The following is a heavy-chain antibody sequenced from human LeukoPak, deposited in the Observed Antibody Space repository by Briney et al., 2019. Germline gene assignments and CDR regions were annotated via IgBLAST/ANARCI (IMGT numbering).Heavy chain of an antibody. J-gene: IGHJ4*02. CDR2: ISAYNGNT. CDR1: GYTFTSYG. CDR3: ARDERYDSSGYPFDY. D-gene: IGHD3-22*01. Sequence: ASVKVSCKASGYTFTSYGISWVRQAPGQGLEWMGWISAYNGNTNYAQKLQGRVTMTTDTSTSTAYMELRSLRSDDTAVYSCARDERYDSSGYPFDYWGQGTQVTVSS. V-gene: IGHV1-18*01.